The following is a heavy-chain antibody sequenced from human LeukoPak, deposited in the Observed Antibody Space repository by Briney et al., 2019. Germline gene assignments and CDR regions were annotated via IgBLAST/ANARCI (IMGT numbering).Heavy chain of an antibody. Sequence: SVKVSCKASGGTFSSYAISWVRQAPGQGLEWMGRIIPIFGTANYAQKFQGRVTITTDESTSTAYMELSSLRFEDTAVYYCASDRLRGVRAFDIWGQGTMVTVSS. V-gene: IGHV1-69*05. CDR3: ASDRLRGVRAFDI. J-gene: IGHJ3*02. CDR1: GGTFSSYA. D-gene: IGHD3-10*01. CDR2: IIPIFGTA.